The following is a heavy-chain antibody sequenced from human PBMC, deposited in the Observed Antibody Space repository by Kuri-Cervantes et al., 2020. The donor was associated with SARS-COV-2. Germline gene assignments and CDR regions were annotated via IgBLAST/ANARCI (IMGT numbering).Heavy chain of an antibody. D-gene: IGHD2-2*01. CDR2: IYYSGST. CDR3: ARGLYIVVVPAAMWERGEYYYGMDV. V-gene: IGHV4-39*07. J-gene: IGHJ6*02. Sequence: SETLSLTCTVSGGSISSSSYYWGWIRQPPGKGLEWIGSIYYSGSTNYNPSLKSRVTISVDTSKNQFSLKLSSVTAADTAVYYCARGLYIVVVPAAMWERGEYYYGMDVWGQGTTVTVSS. CDR1: GGSISSSSYY.